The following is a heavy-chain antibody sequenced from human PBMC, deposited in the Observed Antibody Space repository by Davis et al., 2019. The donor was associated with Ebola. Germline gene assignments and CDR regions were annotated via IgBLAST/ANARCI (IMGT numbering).Heavy chain of an antibody. V-gene: IGHV2-70*01. D-gene: IGHD2-2*01. J-gene: IGHJ6*02. Sequence: SGPTLALLTQPFTLTRPFSGSSCRPRGMSVSWIRQHPGKALEWLALIDWDDDKYYSTSLKTRLTISKDTSKNQVVLTMTNMDPVDTATYYCARIETSSHCYYYGMDVWGQGTTVTVSS. CDR3: ARIETSSHCYYYGMDV. CDR2: IDWDDDK. CDR1: GSSCRPRGMS.